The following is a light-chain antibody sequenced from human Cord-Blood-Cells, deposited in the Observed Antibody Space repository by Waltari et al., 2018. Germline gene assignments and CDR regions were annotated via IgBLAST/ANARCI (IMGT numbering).Light chain of an antibody. CDR2: EVS. CDR1: SSDVGGYNY. V-gene: IGLV2-14*01. CDR3: SSYTSSSTLV. J-gene: IGLJ3*02. Sequence: QSALTQPASVSGSPGQSITISCTGTSSDVGGYNYVSWYQQHPGKAPKLMIYEVSNRPSGFSTRSPGSKSGNTASLTMSGLQAEDEADYYCSSYTSSSTLVFGGGTKLTVL.